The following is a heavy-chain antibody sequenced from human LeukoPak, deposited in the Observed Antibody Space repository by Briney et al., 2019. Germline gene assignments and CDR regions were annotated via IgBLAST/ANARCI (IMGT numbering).Heavy chain of an antibody. J-gene: IGHJ4*02. CDR1: GGSISSYY. CDR2: IYYSGST. D-gene: IGHD2-15*01. Sequence: PSETLSLTCTVSGGSISSYYWSWIRQPPGKGLEWIGYIYYSGSTNYNPSLKSRVTISVDTSKNQFSLKLSSVTAADAAVYYCARRYCSGGSCYSSFDYWGQGTLVTVSS. V-gene: IGHV4-59*01. CDR3: ARRYCSGGSCYSSFDY.